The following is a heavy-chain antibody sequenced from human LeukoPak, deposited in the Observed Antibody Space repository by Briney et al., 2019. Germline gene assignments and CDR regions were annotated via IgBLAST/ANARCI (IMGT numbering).Heavy chain of an antibody. J-gene: IGHJ4*02. Sequence: QPGGSLRLSCAASGFTFSGYEMNWVRQAQGKGLEWVSYISSSGSTIYYADSVKGRFTISRDNAKNSLYLQMNSLRAEDTAVYYCASEGLRSPASFDYWGQGTLVTVSS. CDR1: GFTFSGYE. CDR2: ISSSGSTI. D-gene: IGHD5-12*01. V-gene: IGHV3-48*03. CDR3: ASEGLRSPASFDY.